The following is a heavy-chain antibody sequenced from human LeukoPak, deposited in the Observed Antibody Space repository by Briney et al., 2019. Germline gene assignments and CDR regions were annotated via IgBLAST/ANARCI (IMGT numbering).Heavy chain of an antibody. Sequence: GGSLRLSCAASGFTFSSYAMHWVRQAPGKGLEWVAVISYDGSNKYYADSVKGRFTISRDNSKNTLYLQMNSLRAEDTAVYYCARDATYSDSSGYYYGWNAFDIWGQGTMVTVSS. D-gene: IGHD3-22*01. J-gene: IGHJ3*02. CDR3: ARDATYSDSSGYYYGWNAFDI. CDR1: GFTFSSYA. V-gene: IGHV3-30-3*01. CDR2: ISYDGSNK.